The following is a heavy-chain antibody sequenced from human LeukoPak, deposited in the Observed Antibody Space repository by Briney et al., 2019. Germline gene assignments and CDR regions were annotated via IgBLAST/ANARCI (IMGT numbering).Heavy chain of an antibody. V-gene: IGHV3-30-3*01. Sequence: GGSLRLSCAASGFTFSSYAMHWVRQAPGKGLEWVAVISYDGSNKYYADSVKGRFTISRDNSKNTLYLQMNSLRAEDTAVYYCAKGPHSEYFDYWGQGTLVTVSS. CDR3: AKGPHSEYFDY. CDR1: GFTFSSYA. D-gene: IGHD6-13*01. J-gene: IGHJ4*02. CDR2: ISYDGSNK.